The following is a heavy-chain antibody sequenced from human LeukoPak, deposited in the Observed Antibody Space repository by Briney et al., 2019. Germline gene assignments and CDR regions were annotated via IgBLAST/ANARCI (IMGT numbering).Heavy chain of an antibody. CDR3: AREESRYSSGWYLDAFDI. J-gene: IGHJ3*02. CDR1: GGSFSGYY. D-gene: IGHD6-19*01. Sequence: SETLSLTCAVYGGSFSGYYWSWIRQPPGKGLEWIGEINHSGSTNYNPSLKSLVTISVDTSKNQFSLKLSSVTAADTAVYYCAREESRYSSGWYLDAFDIWGQGTMVTVSS. CDR2: INHSGST. V-gene: IGHV4-34*01.